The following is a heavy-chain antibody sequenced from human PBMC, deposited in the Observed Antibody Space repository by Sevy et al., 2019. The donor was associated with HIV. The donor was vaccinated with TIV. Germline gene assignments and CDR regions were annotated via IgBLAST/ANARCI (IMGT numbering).Heavy chain of an antibody. CDR1: GFTVRSYG. D-gene: IGHD2-2*01. CDR2: IWYDEINK. V-gene: IGHV3-33*06. Sequence: GGSLRLSCAASGFTVRSYGMHWVRQAPGKGLEWVAVIWYDEINKYYADSVWGRFTISRDNSKNTLYLQMNSLRADDTAVYYCAKVGGCSGTGCSGCGRIGGYYMDDWGRGTMVTVSS. J-gene: IGHJ6*03. CDR3: AKVGGCSGTGCSGCGRIGGYYMDD.